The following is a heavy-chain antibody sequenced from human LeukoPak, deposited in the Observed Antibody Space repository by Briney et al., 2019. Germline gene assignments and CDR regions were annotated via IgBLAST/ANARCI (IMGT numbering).Heavy chain of an antibody. CDR3: ARADRTPLFDY. CDR1: GGSFSGYY. CDR2: INHSGST. V-gene: IGHV4-34*01. Sequence: PSETLSLTCAVYGGSFSGYYWSWIRQPPGKGLEWIGEINHSGSTNYNPSLKSRVTISVDTSKNQFSLKLSSVTAADTAVYYCARADRTPLFDYWGQGTLVTVSS. J-gene: IGHJ4*02. D-gene: IGHD1-14*01.